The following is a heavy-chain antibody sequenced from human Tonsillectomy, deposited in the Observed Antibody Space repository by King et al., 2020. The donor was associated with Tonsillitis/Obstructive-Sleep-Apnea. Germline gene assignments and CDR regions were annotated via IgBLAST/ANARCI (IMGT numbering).Heavy chain of an antibody. J-gene: IGHJ3*02. Sequence: VQLPQWGAGLLKPSETLSLTCAVYGGSFSGYYWSWIRQPPGKGLEWIGEINHSGSTNYNPSLKSRVTISVDTSKNQFSLKLSSVTAADTAVYYCARGTMVRCRRSFDIWGQGTMVTVSS. D-gene: IGHD3-10*01. CDR1: GGSFSGYY. CDR3: ARGTMVRCRRSFDI. CDR2: INHSGST. V-gene: IGHV4-34*01.